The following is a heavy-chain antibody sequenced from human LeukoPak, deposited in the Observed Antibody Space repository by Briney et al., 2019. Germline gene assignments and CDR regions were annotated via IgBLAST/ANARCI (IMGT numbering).Heavy chain of an antibody. CDR2: IYYSGST. V-gene: IGHV4-59*12. CDR1: GGSISSYY. J-gene: IGHJ4*02. Sequence: LETLSLTCTVSGGSISSYYWSWIRQPPGKGLEWIGSIYYSGSTYYNPSLKSRVTISVDTSKNQFSLKLRSVTAADTAVYYCARDGLSYGSGWLGVDYWGQGTLVTVSS. CDR3: ARDGLSYGSGWLGVDY. D-gene: IGHD6-19*01.